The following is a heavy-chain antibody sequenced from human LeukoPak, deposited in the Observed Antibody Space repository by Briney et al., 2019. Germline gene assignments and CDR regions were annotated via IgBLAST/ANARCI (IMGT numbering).Heavy chain of an antibody. Sequence: PSETLSLTCTVSGGSISGYYWTWIRQPPGKGREWIGYIYSSGSTNYNPSLGSRVTISVDTSKNQFSLKLSSVTAADTAVYYCAKTVRQWLANDAFAIWGQGTMVTVSS. CDR3: AKTVRQWLANDAFAI. V-gene: IGHV4-59*01. CDR1: GGSISGYY. CDR2: IYSSGST. D-gene: IGHD6-19*01. J-gene: IGHJ3*02.